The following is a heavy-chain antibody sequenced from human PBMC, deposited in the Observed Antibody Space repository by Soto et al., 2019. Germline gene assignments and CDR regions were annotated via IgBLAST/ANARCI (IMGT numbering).Heavy chain of an antibody. J-gene: IGHJ4*02. CDR3: AKDGNWLDVYFDV. V-gene: IGHV3-23*01. D-gene: IGHD6-19*01. Sequence: GGSLRLSCVASGIAFSNYAMSWVRQAPGKGLEWVSISSASGRSRYHADSVKGRFTISRDNSKNTLYLHMTNLRAEDTAVYYCAKDGNWLDVYFDVWGQGTSVTVSS. CDR2: SSASGRSR. CDR1: GIAFSNYA.